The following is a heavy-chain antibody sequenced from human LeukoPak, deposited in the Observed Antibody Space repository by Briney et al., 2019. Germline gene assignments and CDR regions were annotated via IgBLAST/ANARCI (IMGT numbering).Heavy chain of an antibody. D-gene: IGHD3-16*01. Sequence: PSETLSLTCTVSGGSINSYYWSWIRQPAGKGLEWIGRIFSSGNTIYNPSLQSRVTMSVDTSKNQFSLRLNSATAADTAVYYCARSPHRLIGHWFAPWGQGTLVTVSS. CDR3: ARSPHRLIGHWFAP. CDR2: IFSSGNT. V-gene: IGHV4-4*07. J-gene: IGHJ5*02. CDR1: GGSINSYY.